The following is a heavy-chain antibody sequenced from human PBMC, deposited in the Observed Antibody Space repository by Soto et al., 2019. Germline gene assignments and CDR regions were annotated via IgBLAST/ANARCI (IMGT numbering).Heavy chain of an antibody. Sequence: ESGGGVVQPGRSLRLSCAASGFTFSSYAMHWVRQAPGKGLEWVAVISYDGSNKYYADSVKGRFTISRDNSKNTLYLQMNSLRLEDTAAYYCARPLWRDDYNWGYFDLWGRGTLVTVSS. J-gene: IGHJ2*01. CDR3: ARPLWRDDYNWGYFDL. CDR2: ISYDGSNK. V-gene: IGHV3-30-3*01. D-gene: IGHD4-4*01. CDR1: GFTFSSYA.